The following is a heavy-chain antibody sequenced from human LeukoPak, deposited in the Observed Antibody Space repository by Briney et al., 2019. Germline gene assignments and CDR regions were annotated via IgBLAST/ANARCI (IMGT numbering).Heavy chain of an antibody. D-gene: IGHD3-22*01. CDR2: IRYDGSNK. V-gene: IGHV3-30*02. J-gene: IGHJ3*02. CDR1: GFTFSSYG. CDR3: AKSWNYYDSSGDDALDI. Sequence: GGSLRLSCAASGFTFSSYGMHWVRQAPGKGLEWVTFIRYDGSNKYSADSVKGRFTISRDNSKNTLYLQMNSLRVEDTAVYYCAKSWNYYDSSGDDALDIWGQGTMVTVSS.